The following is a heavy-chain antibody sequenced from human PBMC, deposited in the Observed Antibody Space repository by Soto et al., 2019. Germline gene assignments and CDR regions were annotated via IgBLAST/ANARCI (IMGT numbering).Heavy chain of an antibody. D-gene: IGHD3-22*01. CDR3: ARLTLAQDSSGYHIFDY. Sequence: NPKKAVKSNSEDFGYSLTTKKKKRVQQMTGKVLECMGRIYPTDSYTDYGPSFEGHVTMSVDRSINTAYLEWSSLKASDSAMYYCARLTLAQDSSGYHIFDYWGRGTPVTVSS. V-gene: IGHV5-10-1*01. J-gene: IGHJ4*02. CDR2: IYPTDSYT. CDR1: GYSLTTKK.